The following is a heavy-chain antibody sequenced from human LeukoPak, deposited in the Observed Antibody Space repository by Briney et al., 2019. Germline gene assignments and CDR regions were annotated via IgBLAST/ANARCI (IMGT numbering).Heavy chain of an antibody. J-gene: IGHJ4*02. D-gene: IGHD2-15*01. CDR3: ARVVAGAIDY. CDR1: GGSISSGGYC. Sequence: SETLSLTCTVSGGSISSGGYCWSWIRQHPGKGLEWIGYIYYSGSTYYNPSLKSRVTISVDTSKNQFSLKLSSVTAADTAVYYCARVVAGAIDYWGQGTLVTVSS. CDR2: IYYSGST. V-gene: IGHV4-31*03.